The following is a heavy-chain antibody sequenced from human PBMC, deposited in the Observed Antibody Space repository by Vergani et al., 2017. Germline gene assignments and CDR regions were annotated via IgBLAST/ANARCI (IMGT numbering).Heavy chain of an antibody. CDR3: ADLYGDDGFSPF. Sequence: EVQLLESGGGLVQPGGSLRLSCAASGFPFSTYAMTWVRQAPGKGLEWVSTISSDGGSTYYADSVKGRFTISRDNSKNTLSLQMNSLTAEDTAIYYCADLYGDDGFSPFWGQGTLVTVSS. V-gene: IGHV3-23*01. J-gene: IGHJ4*02. CDR1: GFPFSTYA. D-gene: IGHD2-21*01. CDR2: ISSDGGST.